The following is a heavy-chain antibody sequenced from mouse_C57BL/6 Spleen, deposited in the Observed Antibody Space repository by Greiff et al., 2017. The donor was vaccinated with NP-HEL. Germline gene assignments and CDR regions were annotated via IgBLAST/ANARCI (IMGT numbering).Heavy chain of an antibody. D-gene: IGHD4-1*01. CDR3: VRHGTGTPFDY. J-gene: IGHJ2*01. CDR1: GFSFNTYA. Sequence: DVMLVESGGGLVQPKGSLKLSCAASGFSFNTYAMNWVRQAPGKGLEWVARIRSKSNNYATYYADSVKDRFTISRDDSESMLYLQMNNLKTEDTAMYYCVRHGTGTPFDYWGQGTTLTVSS. CDR2: IRSKSNNYAT. V-gene: IGHV10-1*01.